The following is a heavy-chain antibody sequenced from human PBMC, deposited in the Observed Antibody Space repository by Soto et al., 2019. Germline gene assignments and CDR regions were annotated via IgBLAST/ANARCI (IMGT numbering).Heavy chain of an antibody. CDR1: GFTFSSYA. J-gene: IGHJ6*02. CDR3: AKDQVPAAMIYGMGV. Sequence: QTGGSLRLSCAASGFTFSSYAMSWVRQAPGKGLEWVSASSGSGGSTYYADSVKGRFTISRDKSKNTLYLQMNSLRAEDTAVYYCAKDQVPAAMIYGMGVWGQGTTVAVSS. V-gene: IGHV3-23*01. D-gene: IGHD2-2*01. CDR2: SSGSGGST.